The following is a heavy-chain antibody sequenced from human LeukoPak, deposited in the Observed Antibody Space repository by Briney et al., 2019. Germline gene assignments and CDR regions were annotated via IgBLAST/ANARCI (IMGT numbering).Heavy chain of an antibody. CDR1: GFTSSDYW. CDR3: ARLTRVGYNSYVY. Sequence: GGSLRLSCAVSGFTSSDYWMHWVRQAPGKGLVWVSRFKNDGSSATYADSVKGRFTISRDEAKNTLYLQMNSLRVEDAAVYYCARLTRVGYNSYVYWGQGTLVTVSS. D-gene: IGHD5-24*01. CDR2: FKNDGSSA. J-gene: IGHJ1*01. V-gene: IGHV3-74*01.